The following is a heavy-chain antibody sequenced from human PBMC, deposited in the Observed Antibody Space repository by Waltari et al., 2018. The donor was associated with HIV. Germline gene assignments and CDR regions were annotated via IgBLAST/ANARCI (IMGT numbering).Heavy chain of an antibody. D-gene: IGHD3-3*01. CDR1: GFTFDDYP. CDR3: AKGGSHLTIFEAWFDS. CDR2: ISWNSGIT. Sequence: EVQLVESGGGLVQPGRSLRLSCAASGFTFDDYPMHWVRQCPGKGLEWVAGISWNSGITDYGDSVKGRFTISRDNAKNSLYLQMNSLTVEDTAFYYCAKGGSHLTIFEAWFDSWGQGTLVTVSS. J-gene: IGHJ5*01. V-gene: IGHV3-9*01.